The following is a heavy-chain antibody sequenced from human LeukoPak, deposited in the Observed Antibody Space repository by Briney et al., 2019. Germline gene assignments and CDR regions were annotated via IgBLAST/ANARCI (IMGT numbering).Heavy chain of an antibody. CDR2: ITSGDFV. CDR3: ARDPSVLPYMDV. V-gene: IGHV3-69-1*01. Sequence: GGSLRLSCAASGFTFSAYSMNWVRQAPGKGLEWVSSITSGDFVYFADSLKGRFTISRDNAKSSLYLQMNSLRADDTAVYYCARDPSVLPYMDVWGKGTTVTVSS. D-gene: IGHD2-2*01. J-gene: IGHJ6*03. CDR1: GFTFSAYS.